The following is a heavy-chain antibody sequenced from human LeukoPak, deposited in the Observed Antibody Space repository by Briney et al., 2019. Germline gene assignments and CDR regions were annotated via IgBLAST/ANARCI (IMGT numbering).Heavy chain of an antibody. Sequence: SGPTLVNPTQTLTLTCTFSGFSLSTSGMCVSWIRQPPGKALEWLALIDWDDDKYYSTSLKTRLTISKDTSKNQVVLTMTNMDPVVTATYYCARIPRYYYGSGSYFDYWGQGTLVTVSS. V-gene: IGHV2-70*01. J-gene: IGHJ4*02. CDR1: GFSLSTSGMC. D-gene: IGHD3-10*01. CDR2: IDWDDDK. CDR3: ARIPRYYYGSGSYFDY.